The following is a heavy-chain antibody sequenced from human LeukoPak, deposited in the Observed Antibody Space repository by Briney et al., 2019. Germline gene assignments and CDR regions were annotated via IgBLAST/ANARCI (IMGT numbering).Heavy chain of an antibody. V-gene: IGHV4-31*03. J-gene: IGHJ4*02. Sequence: SETLSVTSTVSGGSFSSEGTCWNWIRQHPGKGLEWLGYIYYSESTYNNPSLNCRLTISIDTSKNQFSLKLKSVTAADTAIYYCARAHYSGSLDFDIWGQGTLVTVSS. D-gene: IGHD1-26*01. CDR2: IYYSEST. CDR3: ARAHYSGSLDFDI. CDR1: GGSFSSEGTC.